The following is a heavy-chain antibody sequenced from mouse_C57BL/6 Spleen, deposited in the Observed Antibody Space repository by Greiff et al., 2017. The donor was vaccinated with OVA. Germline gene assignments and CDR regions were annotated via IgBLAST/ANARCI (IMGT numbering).Heavy chain of an antibody. J-gene: IGHJ4*01. Sequence: QVQLQQPGAELVMPGASVKLSCKASGYTFTSYWMHWVKQRPGQGLEWIGEIDPADSYTNYNQKFKGKSTLTVDKSSSTAYMQLSSLTSEDSAVYYCERREMDYWGQGTSVTVSS. CDR3: ERREMDY. CDR1: GYTFTSYW. V-gene: IGHV1-69*01. CDR2: IDPADSYT.